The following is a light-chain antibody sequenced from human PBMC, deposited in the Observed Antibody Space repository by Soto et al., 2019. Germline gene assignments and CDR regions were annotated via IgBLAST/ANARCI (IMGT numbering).Light chain of an antibody. V-gene: IGLV1-40*01. CDR1: SSNIGSFYD. Sequence: QSVLTQPPSVSGAPGQRVTIPCTGSSSNIGSFYDVHWYQQLPGTVPKLLIYSDNNRPSGVPDRFSGSKSGTAASLAITGLQAEDEADYYCQSHDNSMNQVVFGGGTKVTVL. CDR3: QSHDNSMNQVV. J-gene: IGLJ2*01. CDR2: SDN.